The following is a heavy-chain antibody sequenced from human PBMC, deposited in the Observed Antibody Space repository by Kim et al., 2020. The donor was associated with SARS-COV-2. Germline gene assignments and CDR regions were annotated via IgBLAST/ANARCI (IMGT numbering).Heavy chain of an antibody. D-gene: IGHD1-26*01. CDR1: GFTFSSYP. Sequence: GGSLRLSCSASGFTFSSYPMHWVRQAPGKGLECVSVITCDGGNTYYADSVKGRFTISRDNSKNTLYLQMSSLRAEDTAVYYCAREIVSYFGMDVWGQGTTVTVAS. CDR3: AREIVSYFGMDV. J-gene: IGHJ6*02. V-gene: IGHV3-30-3*01. CDR2: ITCDGGNT.